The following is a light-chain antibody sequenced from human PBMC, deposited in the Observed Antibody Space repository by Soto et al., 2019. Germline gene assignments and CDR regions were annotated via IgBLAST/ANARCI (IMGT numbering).Light chain of an antibody. Sequence: ENVLTQSPATLSLSPGDTATLSCRATQSLRNYLAWYQQKLGQAPRLLIYDASKRATGIPARFSGSGSGTDFTLTISGLEPEDFAVYFCQQRSDWPPTFGQGTRLEIK. J-gene: IGKJ5*01. CDR3: QQRSDWPPT. CDR2: DAS. CDR1: QSLRNY. V-gene: IGKV3-11*01.